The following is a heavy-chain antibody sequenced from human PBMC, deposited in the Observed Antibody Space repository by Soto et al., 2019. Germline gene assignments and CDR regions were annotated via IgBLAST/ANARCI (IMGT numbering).Heavy chain of an antibody. J-gene: IGHJ6*02. D-gene: IGHD3-10*01. V-gene: IGHV3-33*01. Sequence: QVQLVESGGGVVQPGRSLRLSCAASEFTFSNYGMHWVRQAPGKGLEWVAVILNDGSNRYHADSVKDRFTISRDNSKNTLYLQMNSLRAEDTAVYYCARDDEYSGNGMDVWGQGTXVTVS. CDR2: ILNDGSNR. CDR1: EFTFSNYG. CDR3: ARDDEYSGNGMDV.